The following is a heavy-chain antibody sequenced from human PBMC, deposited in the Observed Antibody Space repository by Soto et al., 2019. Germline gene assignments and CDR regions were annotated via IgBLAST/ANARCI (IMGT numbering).Heavy chain of an antibody. D-gene: IGHD5-18*01. CDR2: INHSGST. Sequence: SETLSLTCAVYGRSFSGYYWSWIRQPPEKGLEWSGEINHSGSTNYNPSLKSPVTISVDTSKNQFSLKLSSVTAADTAVYYCARDAWIQLWLENYYYYGMDVWGQGTTVTVSS. J-gene: IGHJ6*02. CDR1: GRSFSGYY. V-gene: IGHV4-34*01. CDR3: ARDAWIQLWLENYYYYGMDV.